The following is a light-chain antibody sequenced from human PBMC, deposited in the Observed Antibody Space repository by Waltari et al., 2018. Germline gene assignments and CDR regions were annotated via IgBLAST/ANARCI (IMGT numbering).Light chain of an antibody. V-gene: IGLV2-14*03. CDR1: SHDVGGYNY. J-gene: IGLJ1*01. CDR2: DVN. Sequence: QSALTQPASVSGSPGQSITISCTGTSHDVGGYNYVSWYQQPPGTTPKLIIFDVNRRPSGVSHRFSGSKSGNTASLTISGLQAEDEADYYCGSYTTRATHVFGIGTKVTVL. CDR3: GSYTTRATHV.